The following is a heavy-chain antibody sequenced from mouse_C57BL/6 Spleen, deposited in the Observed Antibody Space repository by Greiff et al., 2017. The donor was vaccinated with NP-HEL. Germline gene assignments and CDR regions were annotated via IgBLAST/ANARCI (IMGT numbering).Heavy chain of an antibody. CDR1: GYSFTGYY. V-gene: IGHV1-42*01. Sequence: VQLQQSGPELVKPGASVKISCKASGYSFTGYYMNWVKLSPEKSLEWIGEINPSTGGTTYNQKFKAKATLTVDKSSSTAYMQLKSLTSEDSAVYYCARSHYGPFDYWGQGTTLTVSS. CDR2: INPSTGGT. D-gene: IGHD1-1*02. J-gene: IGHJ2*01. CDR3: ARSHYGPFDY.